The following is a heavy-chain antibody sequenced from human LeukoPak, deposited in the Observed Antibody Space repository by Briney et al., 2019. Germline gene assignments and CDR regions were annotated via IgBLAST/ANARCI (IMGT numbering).Heavy chain of an antibody. J-gene: IGHJ4*02. Sequence: SQTLSLTCTVSGGSISSGGYYWSWIRQHPGKGLEWIGYIYYSGSTYYNPSLKSRVTISVDTSKSQFSLKLSSVTAADTAVYYCARVDSSGYYFHWGQGTLVTVSS. CDR1: GGSISSGGYY. D-gene: IGHD3-22*01. CDR3: ARVDSSGYYFH. V-gene: IGHV4-31*03. CDR2: IYYSGST.